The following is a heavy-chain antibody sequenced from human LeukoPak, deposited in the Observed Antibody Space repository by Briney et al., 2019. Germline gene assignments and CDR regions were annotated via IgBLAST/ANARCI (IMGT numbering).Heavy chain of an antibody. CDR3: ARNGDREYYSSTSCYGAYYYYGMDV. D-gene: IGHD2-2*01. V-gene: IGHV3-48*01. CDR2: ISSSSSTI. Sequence: PGGSLRLSCAASGFTFGSYSMNWVRQAPGKGLEWVSYISSSSSTIYYADSVKGRFTISRDNAKNSLYLQMNSLRAEDTAVYYCARNGDREYYSSTSCYGAYYYYGMDVWGQGTTVAVSS. J-gene: IGHJ6*02. CDR1: GFTFGSYS.